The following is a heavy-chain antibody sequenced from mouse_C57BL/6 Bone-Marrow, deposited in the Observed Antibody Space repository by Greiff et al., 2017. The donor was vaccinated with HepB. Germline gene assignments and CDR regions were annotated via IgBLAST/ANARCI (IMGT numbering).Heavy chain of an antibody. J-gene: IGHJ4*01. Sequence: EVHLVESEGGLVQPGSSMKLSCTASGFTFSDYYMAWVRQVPEKGLEWVANINYDGSSTYYLDSLKSRFIISRDNAKNILYLQMSSLKSEDTATYYCARDRGLRAMDYWGQGTSVTVSS. CDR3: ARDRGLRAMDY. V-gene: IGHV5-16*01. D-gene: IGHD2-2*01. CDR2: INYDGSST. CDR1: GFTFSDYY.